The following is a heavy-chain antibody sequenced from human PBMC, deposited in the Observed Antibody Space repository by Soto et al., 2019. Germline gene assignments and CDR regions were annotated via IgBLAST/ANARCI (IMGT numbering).Heavy chain of an antibody. J-gene: IGHJ4*02. CDR1: GVSIGSHDW. CDR2: SHQSGNT. Sequence: QVQLQESGPGLVKPSGTLSLTCAVSGVSIGSHDWWTWVRQPPGKGLEWIGESHQSGNTNYNSSPQSRVTISLDKSKNHFSLQLSSVPVADTAVYYCATRDTGRVYWGQGTLVTVSS. CDR3: ATRDTGRVY. V-gene: IGHV4-4*02. D-gene: IGHD5-18*01.